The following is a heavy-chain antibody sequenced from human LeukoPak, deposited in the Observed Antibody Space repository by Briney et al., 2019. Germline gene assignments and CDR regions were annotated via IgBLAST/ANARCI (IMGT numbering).Heavy chain of an antibody. V-gene: IGHV3-48*02. CDR2: ISSSSSTI. CDR1: GFTFSSYS. Sequence: GGSLRLSCAASGFTFSSYSMNWVRQAPGKGLEWVSYISSSSSTIYYADSVKGRFTISRDNAKNSLYLQMNSLRDEDTAVYYCASTSGSYRHIYYFDYWGQGTLVTVSS. J-gene: IGHJ4*02. D-gene: IGHD1-26*01. CDR3: ASTSGSYRHIYYFDY.